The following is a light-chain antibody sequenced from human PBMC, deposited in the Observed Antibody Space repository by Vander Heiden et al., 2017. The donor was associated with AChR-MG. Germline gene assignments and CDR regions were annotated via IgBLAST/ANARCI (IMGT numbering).Light chain of an antibody. CDR3: QSYDVSLSAAV. CDR2: GNS. V-gene: IGLV1-40*01. J-gene: IGLJ2*01. Sequence: QSVLTQPPSVSGAPGQRVTIPCTGTSSNIGAAYDVLWYQHLPGTAPKLLIYGNSNRPSGVPDRFSASKSDTSASLAVTGLHPDDEAVYYCQSYDVSLSAAVFGGGTKLTVL. CDR1: SSNIGAAYD.